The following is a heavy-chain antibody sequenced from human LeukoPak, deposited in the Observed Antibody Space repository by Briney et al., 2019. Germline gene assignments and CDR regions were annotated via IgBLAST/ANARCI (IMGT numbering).Heavy chain of an antibody. CDR1: GFIFTNYA. Sequence: QAGGSLRLSCQASGFIFTNYAMSWVRQAPGKGLEWVSSINNGGGGTFFADSVKGRFTISRDDSRGMVYLQMNSLSAEGTAVYYCARSGLATCHYWGQGTLVTVSS. CDR2: INNGGGGT. J-gene: IGHJ4*02. V-gene: IGHV3-23*01. CDR3: ARSGLATCHY. D-gene: IGHD3-10*01.